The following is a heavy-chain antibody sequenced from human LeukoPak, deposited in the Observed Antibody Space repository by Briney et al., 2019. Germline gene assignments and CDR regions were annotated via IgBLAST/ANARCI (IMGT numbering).Heavy chain of an antibody. V-gene: IGHV3-48*04. CDR2: ISSSGSTI. J-gene: IGHJ4*02. CDR3: AREGHRGVASDY. CDR1: GFTFSSYA. D-gene: IGHD3-10*01. Sequence: GGSLRLSCAASGFTFSSYAMSGVRQDPGKGLEWVSYISSSGSTIYYADSVKGRFTISRDNAKNTLYLQMNSLRAEETAVYCCAREGHRGVASDYWGQGTLVTVSS.